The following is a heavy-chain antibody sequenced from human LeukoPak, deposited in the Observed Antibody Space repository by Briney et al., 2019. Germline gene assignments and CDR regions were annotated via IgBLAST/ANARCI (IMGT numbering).Heavy chain of an antibody. CDR2: INPSGGST. V-gene: IGHV1-46*01. CDR1: GYTFTSYY. D-gene: IGHD1-26*01. J-gene: IGHJ3*02. CDR3: ARDPVGATTLGAFDI. Sequence: GASVKVSCTASGYTFTSYYMHWVRQAPGQGLEWMGIINPSGGSTSYAQKFQGRVTMTRDTSTSTVYMELSSLRSEDTAVYYCARDPVGATTLGAFDIWGQGTMVTVSS.